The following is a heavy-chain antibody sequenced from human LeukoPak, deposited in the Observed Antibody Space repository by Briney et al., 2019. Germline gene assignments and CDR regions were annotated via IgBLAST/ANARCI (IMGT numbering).Heavy chain of an antibody. V-gene: IGHV3-48*03. CDR1: GFTFSSYE. CDR2: ISSSGSTI. Sequence: QTGGSLRLSCAASGFTFSSYEMNWVRQAPGKGLEWVSYISSSGSTIYYADSVKGRFTISRDNAKNSLYLQMNSLRAEDTAVYYCAGGSGSAKGGWFDPWGQGTLVTVSS. J-gene: IGHJ5*02. D-gene: IGHD3-10*01. CDR3: AGGSGSAKGGWFDP.